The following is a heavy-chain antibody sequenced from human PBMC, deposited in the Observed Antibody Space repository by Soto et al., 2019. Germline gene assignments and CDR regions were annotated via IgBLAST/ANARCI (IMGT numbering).Heavy chain of an antibody. CDR1: GGTFNRYT. Sequence: SVKVSCKGSGGTFNRYTITWVRQAPGQGLEWMGRIIPMFGIASYAQNFQGRVTITADKSTSTAYMELSSLRSEDTAVYYCAKQSGSGSYYNVGSGGHFDYWGQGTLVTVSS. CDR3: AKQSGSGSYYNVGSGGHFDY. CDR2: IIPMFGIA. D-gene: IGHD3-10*01. V-gene: IGHV1-69*02. J-gene: IGHJ4*02.